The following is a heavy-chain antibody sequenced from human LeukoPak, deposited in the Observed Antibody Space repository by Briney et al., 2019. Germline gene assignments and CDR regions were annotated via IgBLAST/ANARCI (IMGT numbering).Heavy chain of an antibody. CDR3: AKDGPYTSSFDY. D-gene: IGHD6-13*01. CDR2: VSDDGSDK. J-gene: IGHJ4*02. CDR1: GLSFSSYG. V-gene: IGHV3-30*18. Sequence: GRSLRLSCAGAGLSFSSYGMHWVRQAPGKGLEWVAVVSDDGSDKYYADSVKGRFTISRDNSKNTLYLQMNSLRGEDTAVYYCAKDGPYTSSFDYWGQGTLVTVPS.